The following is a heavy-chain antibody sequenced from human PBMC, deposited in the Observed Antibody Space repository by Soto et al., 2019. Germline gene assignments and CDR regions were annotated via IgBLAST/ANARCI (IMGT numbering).Heavy chain of an antibody. CDR3: ARDLSGDYGALDT. CDR2: IWYDGSNK. D-gene: IGHD4-17*01. J-gene: IGHJ3*02. CDR1: GFTFSSYG. V-gene: IGHV3-33*01. Sequence: QVQLVESGGGVVQPGRSLRLSCAPSGFTFSSYGMHWARQAPGKGLEWVAVIWYDGSNKVYADSVKGRFTISRDNSKNTLYLQMNRLRAEDTAVYYCARDLSGDYGALDTWGQGTMVTVSS.